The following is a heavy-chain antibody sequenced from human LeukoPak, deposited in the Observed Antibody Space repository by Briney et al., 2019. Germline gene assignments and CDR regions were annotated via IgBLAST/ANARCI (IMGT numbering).Heavy chain of an antibody. CDR3: ARGGVVIDY. J-gene: IGHJ4*02. CDR1: GGTFSSYD. V-gene: IGHV1-8*03. D-gene: IGHD3-3*01. Sequence: ASVKVSCKASGGTFSSYDINGVRQATGQGREWMGWRNPNSGNTGYAQKFQGRVTITRNTSISTAYMELSSLRSEDTAVYYCARGGVVIDYWGQGTLVTVSS. CDR2: RNPNSGNT.